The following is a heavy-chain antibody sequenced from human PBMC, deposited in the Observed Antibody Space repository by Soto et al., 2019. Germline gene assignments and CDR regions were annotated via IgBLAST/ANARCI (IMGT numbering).Heavy chain of an antibody. V-gene: IGHV1-2*02. Sequence: QVQMVQSGAEVKKPGASVRVSCKASGHTFTGHHMHWVRQAPGQGLEWMGLNDLDIGDTKYAQKFQCRVASTSDTSITTAYMELRGLRADDTAVYYCELEPTGTAGFDYWGQGTLVTVSS. CDR1: GHTFTGHH. CDR2: NDLDIGDT. CDR3: ELEPTGTAGFDY. D-gene: IGHD1-7*01. J-gene: IGHJ4*02.